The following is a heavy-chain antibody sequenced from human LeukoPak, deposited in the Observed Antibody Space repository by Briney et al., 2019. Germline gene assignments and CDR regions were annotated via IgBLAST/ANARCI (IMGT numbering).Heavy chain of an antibody. CDR3: ARDAPGGVVVVAASWWFDP. J-gene: IGHJ5*02. D-gene: IGHD2-15*01. Sequence: SETLSLTCTVSGGSISSYYWSWIRQPPGKGLEWIGYIYYSGSTNYNPSLKSRVTISVDTSKNQFSLKLSSVTAADTAVYYCARDAPGGVVVVAASWWFDPWGQGTLVTVSS. CDR1: GGSISSYY. CDR2: IYYSGST. V-gene: IGHV4-59*01.